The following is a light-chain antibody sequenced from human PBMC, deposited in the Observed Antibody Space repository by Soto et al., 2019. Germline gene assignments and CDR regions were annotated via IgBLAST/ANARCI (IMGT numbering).Light chain of an antibody. CDR3: HQYGYGADT. V-gene: IGKV3-20*01. CDR1: QSVRSNY. CDR2: GAS. J-gene: IGKJ2*01. Sequence: VVLTQSPCALSLSPGERATLSCRASQSVRSNYLARYQQQPGQAHRLLIFGASTRATGIPDRFSGSGSGRDFSLTISRLEPEDSAVYICHQYGYGADTFGQGTRLEIK.